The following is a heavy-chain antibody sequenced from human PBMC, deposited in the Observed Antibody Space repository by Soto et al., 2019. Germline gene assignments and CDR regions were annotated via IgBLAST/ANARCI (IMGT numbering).Heavy chain of an antibody. CDR3: ARTDSGIAAAGISYYYYYMDV. V-gene: IGHV4-4*02. Sequence: SETLSLTCAVSSGSISSSNWWSWVRQPPGKGLEWIGEIYHSGSTNYNPSLKSRVAISVDKSKNQFSLKLSSVTAADTAVYYCARTDSGIAAAGISYYYYYMDVWGKGTTVTVSS. CDR2: IYHSGST. J-gene: IGHJ6*03. CDR1: SGSISSSNW. D-gene: IGHD6-13*01.